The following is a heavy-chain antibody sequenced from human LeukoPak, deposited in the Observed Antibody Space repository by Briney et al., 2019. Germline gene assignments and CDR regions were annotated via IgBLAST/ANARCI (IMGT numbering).Heavy chain of an antibody. CDR1: GYTFTGYY. Sequence: GASVKGSCKASGYTFTGYYMHWVRQAPGQGLEWMGWINPNSGGTNYAQKFQGWVTMTRDTSISTAYMELSRLRSDDTAVYYCARGDPYYDSSGYYFDYYYGMDVWGQGTTVTVSS. J-gene: IGHJ6*02. D-gene: IGHD3-22*01. CDR3: ARGDPYYDSSGYYFDYYYGMDV. V-gene: IGHV1-2*04. CDR2: INPNSGGT.